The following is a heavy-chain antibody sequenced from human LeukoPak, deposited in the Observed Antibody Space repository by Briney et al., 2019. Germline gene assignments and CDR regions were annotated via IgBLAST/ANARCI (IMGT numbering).Heavy chain of an antibody. CDR3: ARDRFSSGYYYYGMDV. V-gene: IGHV3-33*01. J-gene: IGHJ6*02. CDR2: IWYDGSNK. CDR1: GFTFSSYG. Sequence: GGSLRLSCAASGFTFSSYGMHWVRQAPGKGLEWVAVIWYDGSNKYYADSVKGRFTISRDNSKDTLYLQMNSLRAEDTAVYCCARDRFSSGYYYYGMDVWGQGTTVTVSS. D-gene: IGHD6-25*01.